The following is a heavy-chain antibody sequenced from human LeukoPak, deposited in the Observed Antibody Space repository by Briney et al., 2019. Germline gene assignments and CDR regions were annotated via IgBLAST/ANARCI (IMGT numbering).Heavy chain of an antibody. Sequence: GGSLRLSRAASGFTFSSYAMSWVRQAPGKGLEWVSAISGSGGSTYYADSVKGRFTISRDNSKNTLYLQMNSLRAEDTAVYYCAKDIARGGRTRYFDYWGQGTLVTVSS. J-gene: IGHJ4*02. CDR3: AKDIARGGRTRYFDY. CDR1: GFTFSSYA. D-gene: IGHD1-26*01. CDR2: ISGSGGST. V-gene: IGHV3-23*01.